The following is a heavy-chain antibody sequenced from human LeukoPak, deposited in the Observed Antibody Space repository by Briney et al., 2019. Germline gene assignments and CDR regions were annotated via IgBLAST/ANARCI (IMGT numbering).Heavy chain of an antibody. CDR3: ARGCADGCGSYYDLDY. V-gene: IGHV3-21*01. CDR2: ISSSGTYI. D-gene: IGHD1-26*01. Sequence: PGGSLRLSCAASGFTFSSYSMNWVRQAPGKGVEGVSSISSSGTYIYYADSVKGRCTISIDNAKNSLYLQMNSLRAEDTAVYYCARGCADGCGSYYDLDYWGEGTLVTVSS. J-gene: IGHJ4*02. CDR1: GFTFSSYS.